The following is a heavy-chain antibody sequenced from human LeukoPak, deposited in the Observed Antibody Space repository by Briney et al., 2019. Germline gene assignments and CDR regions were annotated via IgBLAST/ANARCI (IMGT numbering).Heavy chain of an antibody. CDR3: ACYLPLWSY. CDR2: IISSGTYI. V-gene: IGHV3-21*01. D-gene: IGHD3-3*01. CDR1: GFSVGSYN. Sequence: GRSLRLSCAASGFSVGSYNASWVSHAAGKGLEWVSSIISSGTYIYYADSVKGRCTISRDNAKNPLYLRMTRLRTEDPAAYYCACYLPLWSYWGQGTLVTVSS. J-gene: IGHJ4*02.